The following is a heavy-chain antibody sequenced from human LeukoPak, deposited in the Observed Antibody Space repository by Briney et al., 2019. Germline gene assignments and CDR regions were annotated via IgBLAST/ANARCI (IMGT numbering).Heavy chain of an antibody. CDR1: GSTFSSYS. J-gene: IGHJ4*02. CDR3: ARDGGSYHLDY. Sequence: GGSLRLSCAASGSTFSSYSMNWVRQAPGKGLEWVSSISSSSSYIYYADSVKGRFTISRDNAKNSLYLQMNSLRAEDTAVYYCARDGGSYHLDYWGQGTLVTVSS. V-gene: IGHV3-21*01. D-gene: IGHD1-26*01. CDR2: ISSSSSYI.